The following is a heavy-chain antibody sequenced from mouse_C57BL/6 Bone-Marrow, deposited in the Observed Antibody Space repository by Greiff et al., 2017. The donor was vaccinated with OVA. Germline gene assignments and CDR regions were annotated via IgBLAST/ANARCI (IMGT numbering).Heavy chain of an antibody. Sequence: QVQLKQPGAELVRPGTSVKLSCKASGYTFTSYWMHWVKQRPGQGLEWIGVIDPSDSYTNYNQKFKGKATLTVDTSSSTAYMQLSSLTSEDSAVYYCARSLHYYGSYYAMDYWGQGTSVTVSS. D-gene: IGHD1-1*01. CDR1: GYTFTSYW. J-gene: IGHJ4*01. CDR3: ARSLHYYGSYYAMDY. CDR2: IDPSDSYT. V-gene: IGHV1-59*01.